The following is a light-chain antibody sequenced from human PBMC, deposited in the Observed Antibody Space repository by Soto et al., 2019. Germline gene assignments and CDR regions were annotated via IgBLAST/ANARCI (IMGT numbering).Light chain of an antibody. V-gene: IGKV1-39*01. CDR2: AAP. CDR1: QSISIN. Sequence: DILLTQSPTSLSASVGDTVTITCRASQSISINLNWYQHRPGEAPKVLMYAAPTLATGAPSRFSGTGVGTDFTLTISSLQLEDFATYYCHHTYTTRVYTCGQGTKLEFK. CDR3: HHTYTTRVYT. J-gene: IGKJ2*01.